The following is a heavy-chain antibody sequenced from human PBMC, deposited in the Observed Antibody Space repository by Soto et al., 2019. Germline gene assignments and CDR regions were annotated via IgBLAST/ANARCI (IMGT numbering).Heavy chain of an antibody. Sequence: PSETLSLTCSVSGGFISNYYWNWVRQPPGKGLEWIGYIYSNGSTSYNPSLKGRLTISVDSSRNQFSLKLNSVTAADTAVYFCARRTRYCTTTACHFDYWGQGALVTVSS. D-gene: IGHD2-8*01. J-gene: IGHJ4*02. CDR3: ARRTRYCTTTACHFDY. V-gene: IGHV4-4*09. CDR2: IYSNGST. CDR1: GGFISNYY.